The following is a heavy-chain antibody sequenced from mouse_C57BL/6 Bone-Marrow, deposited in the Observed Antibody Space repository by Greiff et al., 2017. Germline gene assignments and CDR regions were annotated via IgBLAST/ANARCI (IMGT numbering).Heavy chain of an antibody. CDR2: IDPEDGET. CDR3: TRSLIYYGTNY. V-gene: IGHV14-2*01. CDR1: GFNIKDYY. Sequence: EVKLMESGAELVKPGASVKLSCTASGFNIKDYYIHWVKQRTEQGLEWIGRIDPEDGETKYAPKFQDKATITADTSSNTAYLQLSSLTSEYTAGYYCTRSLIYYGTNYWGQGTTLTVSS. J-gene: IGHJ2*01. D-gene: IGHD1-1*01.